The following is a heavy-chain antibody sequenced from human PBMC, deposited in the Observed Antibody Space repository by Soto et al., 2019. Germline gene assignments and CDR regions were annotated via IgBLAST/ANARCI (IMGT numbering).Heavy chain of an antibody. CDR3: ARQCRGVTCHWFVP. V-gene: IGHV4-39*01. CDR2: IYYSGST. D-gene: IGHD2-15*01. J-gene: IGHJ5*02. CDR1: GGSISSSSYY. Sequence: SETLSLTCTVSGGSISSSSYYWGWIRQPPGKGLEWIGSIYYSGSTYYNPSLKSRVTISVDTSKNQFSLKLSSVTAAVTAVYYCARQCRGVTCHWFVPWGQGTLVTVSS.